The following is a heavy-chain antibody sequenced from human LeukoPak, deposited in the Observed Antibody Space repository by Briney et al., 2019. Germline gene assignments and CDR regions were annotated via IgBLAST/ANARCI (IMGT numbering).Heavy chain of an antibody. CDR2: ISGSGDNT. CDR1: GFTFSGFA. CDR3: AKDGNWEQLGGGFDY. V-gene: IGHV3-23*01. J-gene: IGHJ4*02. D-gene: IGHD6-6*01. Sequence: QSGGSLRLSCAASGFTFSGFAMSWVRRTPGKGLEWVSGISGSGDNTLYADSVKGRFTISRDNSKNTLYLQMNSLRAEDTAVYYCAKDGNWEQLGGGFDYWGQGTLVTVSS.